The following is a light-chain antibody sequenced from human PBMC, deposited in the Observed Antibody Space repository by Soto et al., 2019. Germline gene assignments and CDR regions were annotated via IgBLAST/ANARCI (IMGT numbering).Light chain of an antibody. CDR1: QSVSSN. V-gene: IGKV3-15*01. Sequence: EIVMTQSPATLSVSPGERATLSCRASQSVSSNLAWYQQKPGQAPRLLIYGASTRATGIPARFSGSGSGTEFTLNISSLQSEDVAVYYCQQYNNWPPWTFGQGTKVEIQ. CDR2: GAS. CDR3: QQYNNWPPWT. J-gene: IGKJ1*01.